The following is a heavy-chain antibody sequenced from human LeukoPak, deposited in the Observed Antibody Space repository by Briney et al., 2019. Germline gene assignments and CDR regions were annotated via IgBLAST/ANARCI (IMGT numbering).Heavy chain of an antibody. V-gene: IGHV4-31*03. CDR2: IYYSGST. CDR3: ARDIRVYCGGDCYPTNYYYYGMDV. D-gene: IGHD2-21*02. CDR1: GGSISSGGYY. J-gene: IGHJ6*02. Sequence: SETLSLTCTVSGGSISSGGYYWSWIRQHPGKGLEWIGYIYYSGSTYYNPSLKSRVTISVDTSKNQFSLKLSSVTAADTAVYYCARDIRVYCGGDCYPTNYYYYGMDVWGQGTTVAVSS.